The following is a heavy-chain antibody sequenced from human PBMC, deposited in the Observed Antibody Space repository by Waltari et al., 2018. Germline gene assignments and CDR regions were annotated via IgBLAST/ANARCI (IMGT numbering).Heavy chain of an antibody. CDR2: IKQDGSEK. D-gene: IGHD6-13*01. Sequence: EVQLVESGGGLAQPGGSLRLSCAASGLSFSNYWMTWVRQASGKVPEGVANIKQDGSEKYYMDSVKGRFTISRDNAKNSLYLQMNNLRVEDTAVYYCTRGGRDSSWYWRDWGQGTLVTVSS. J-gene: IGHJ4*02. V-gene: IGHV3-7*01. CDR3: TRGGRDSSWYWRD. CDR1: GLSFSNYW.